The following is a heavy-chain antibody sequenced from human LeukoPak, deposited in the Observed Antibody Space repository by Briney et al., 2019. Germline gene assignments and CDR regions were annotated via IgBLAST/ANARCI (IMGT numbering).Heavy chain of an antibody. CDR2: IYPGDSNT. CDR1: GYSFTSYW. D-gene: IGHD5-18*01. Sequence: GGSLKISCKGSGYSFTSYWIGWVRQMPGKGLEWMGIIYPGDSNTRYSPSFQGQVTISADKSISTAYLQWSSLKASDTAMYYCARLGDTAMDYFDYWGQGTLVTVSS. CDR3: ARLGDTAMDYFDY. J-gene: IGHJ4*02. V-gene: IGHV5-51*01.